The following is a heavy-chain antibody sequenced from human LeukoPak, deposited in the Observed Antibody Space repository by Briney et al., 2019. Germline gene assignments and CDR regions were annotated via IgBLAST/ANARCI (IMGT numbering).Heavy chain of an antibody. Sequence: GRSLRLSCTASGFTFGDYAMSWVRQAPGKGLEWVGFIRSKAYGGTAEYAASVKGRFTISRDDSKSIAYLQMNSLKTEDTAVYYCTRVIAAEPDYYYGMDVWGQGTTVTVSS. CDR2: IRSKAYGGTA. D-gene: IGHD6-13*01. CDR3: TRVIAAEPDYYYGMDV. J-gene: IGHJ6*02. V-gene: IGHV3-49*04. CDR1: GFTFGDYA.